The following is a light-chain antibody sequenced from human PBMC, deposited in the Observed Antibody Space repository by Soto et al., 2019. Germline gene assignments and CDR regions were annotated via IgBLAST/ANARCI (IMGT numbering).Light chain of an antibody. V-gene: IGKV1-6*01. Sequence: AIQMTQSPSSLSASVGDRVTVTCRASQDIRSDLGWYQQKPGKTPKLLIFAASSLQSGVPSRFSGSGSGTDITLTISSLQAEDFATYYCLQDFNYPWTFGQGTKVEIE. CDR3: LQDFNYPWT. CDR1: QDIRSD. J-gene: IGKJ1*01. CDR2: AAS.